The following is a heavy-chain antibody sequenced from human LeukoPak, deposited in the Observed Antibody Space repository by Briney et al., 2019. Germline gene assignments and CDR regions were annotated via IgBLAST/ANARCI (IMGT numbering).Heavy chain of an antibody. V-gene: IGHV4-30-4*08. Sequence: SQTLSLTCTVSGGSISSGDYYWSWIRQPPGKGLEWIGYIYYSGSTYYNPSLKSRVTISVDTSKNQFSLKLSSVTAADTAVYYCARRSLGELSFHYWGQGTLVTVSS. CDR1: GGSISSGDYY. CDR3: ARRSLGELSFHY. CDR2: IYYSGST. D-gene: IGHD3-16*02. J-gene: IGHJ4*02.